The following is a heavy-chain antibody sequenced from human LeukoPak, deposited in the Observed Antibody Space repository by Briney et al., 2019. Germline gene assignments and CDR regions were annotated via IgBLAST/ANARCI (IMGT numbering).Heavy chain of an antibody. Sequence: PGGSLRLSCAASGFTSTSYAMSWVRLAPGKGLEWVSAITGSGGSTYYADSVKGRFTISRDNSKNTLYLQMNSLRAEDTAVYYCAAYRSGWQTFDYWGQGTLVTVSS. J-gene: IGHJ4*02. CDR2: ITGSGGST. D-gene: IGHD6-19*01. V-gene: IGHV3-23*01. CDR1: GFTSTSYA. CDR3: AAYRSGWQTFDY.